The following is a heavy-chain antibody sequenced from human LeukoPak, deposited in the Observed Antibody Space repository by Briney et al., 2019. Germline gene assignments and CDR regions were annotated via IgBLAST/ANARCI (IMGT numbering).Heavy chain of an antibody. CDR1: GYTFTNYI. D-gene: IGHD6-19*01. CDR3: ARGPGIAVPRRGYFDY. V-gene: IGHV1-3*01. Sequence: ASVKVSCKASGYTFTNYIMHWVRQAPGQRLEWMGWINAGNSNTKYSQKLQGRVTITRDTSATTAYMELSSLRSEDTALYYCARGPGIAVPRRGYFDYWGQGTLVTVSS. CDR2: INAGNSNT. J-gene: IGHJ4*02.